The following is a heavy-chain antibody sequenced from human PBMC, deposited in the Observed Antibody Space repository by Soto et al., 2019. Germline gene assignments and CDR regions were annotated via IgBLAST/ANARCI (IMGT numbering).Heavy chain of an antibody. V-gene: IGHV4-59*08. Sequence: SETLSLTCTVSGGSISSYYWSWIRQPPGKGLEWIGYIYYSGSTNYNPSLKSRVTISVDTSKNQFSLKLSSVTAADTAVYYCASSHRSSTTWGGYYYGMDVWGQGTTVTVSS. D-gene: IGHD2-2*01. CDR2: IYYSGST. J-gene: IGHJ6*02. CDR3: ASSHRSSTTWGGYYYGMDV. CDR1: GGSISSYY.